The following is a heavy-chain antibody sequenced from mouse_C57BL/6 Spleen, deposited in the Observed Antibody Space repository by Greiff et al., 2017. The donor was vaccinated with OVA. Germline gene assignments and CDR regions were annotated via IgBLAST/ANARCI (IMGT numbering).Heavy chain of an antibody. Sequence: EVKLMESGGGLVQPKGSLKLSCAASGFSFNTYAMNWVRQAPGKGLEWVARIRSKSNNYATYYADSVKDRFTISRDDSESMLYLQMNNLKTEDTAMYYCVILYSNYENYYAMDYWGQGTSVTVSS. D-gene: IGHD2-5*01. CDR3: VILYSNYENYYAMDY. CDR2: IRSKSNNYAT. CDR1: GFSFNTYA. J-gene: IGHJ4*01. V-gene: IGHV10-1*01.